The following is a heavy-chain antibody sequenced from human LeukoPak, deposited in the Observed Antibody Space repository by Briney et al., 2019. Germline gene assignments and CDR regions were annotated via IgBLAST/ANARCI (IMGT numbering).Heavy chain of an antibody. D-gene: IGHD6-19*01. CDR2: ISYDGSNK. Sequence: GGSLRLSCAASGFTFSSYAMHWVRQAPGKGLEWVAVISYDGSNKYYADSVKGRFTISRDNSKNTLYLQMNSLRAEDTAVYYCAREVSSGWYYYFDYWGQGTLVIVSS. J-gene: IGHJ4*02. V-gene: IGHV3-30*04. CDR3: AREVSSGWYYYFDY. CDR1: GFTFSSYA.